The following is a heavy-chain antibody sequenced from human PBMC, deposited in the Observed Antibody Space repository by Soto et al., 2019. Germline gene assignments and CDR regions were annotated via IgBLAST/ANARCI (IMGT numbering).Heavy chain of an antibody. CDR1: GGSISSGDYY. D-gene: IGHD3-3*01. J-gene: IGHJ5*02. CDR3: ARGSPLRFLEWPLGWFDP. V-gene: IGHV4-30-4*01. Sequence: PSETLSLTCTVSGGSISSGDYYWSWIRQPPGKGLEWIGYIYYSGSTYYNPSLKSRVTISVDTPKNQFSLKLSSVTAADTAVYYCARGSPLRFLEWPLGWFDPWGQGTLVTVSS. CDR2: IYYSGST.